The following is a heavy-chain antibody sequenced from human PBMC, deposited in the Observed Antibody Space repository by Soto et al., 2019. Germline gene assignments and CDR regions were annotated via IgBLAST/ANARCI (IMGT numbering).Heavy chain of an antibody. D-gene: IGHD3-10*01. Sequence: GGSLRLSCVASGFTFRSDWMHWVRKAPGKGLVWVAHIKSAGSDRKYADSVKGRFTISRDNAKNSVYLQMNSLRAEDTAVYYCARAAPFKYGGNAGFDFWGQGTLVTVS. CDR3: ARAAPFKYGGNAGFDF. V-gene: IGHV3-74*03. CDR2: IKSAGSDR. CDR1: GFTFRSDW. J-gene: IGHJ4*02.